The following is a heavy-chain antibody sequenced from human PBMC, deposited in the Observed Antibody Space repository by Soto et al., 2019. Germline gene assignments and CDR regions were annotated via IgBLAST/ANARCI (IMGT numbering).Heavy chain of an antibody. J-gene: IGHJ4*02. V-gene: IGHV1-69*12. Sequence: QVQLVQSGAEVKKPESSVKVSCKAPGGTFSTYAISWVRQAPGQGLEWMGGIIPMFGTANYAQRFQDRVTITADESTITGYMELSILRSEDTAVYFCASGIQLWLRRINNGYSGWGQGTLVTVSS. CDR2: IIPMFGTA. CDR1: GGTFSTYA. D-gene: IGHD5-18*01. CDR3: ASGIQLWLRRINNGYSG.